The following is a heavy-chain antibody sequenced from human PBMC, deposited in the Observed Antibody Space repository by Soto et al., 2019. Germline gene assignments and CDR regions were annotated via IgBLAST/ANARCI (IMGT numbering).Heavy chain of an antibody. CDR3: ARGDRGGSYYVGYYYYGMDV. Sequence: ASVKVSCKASGGTFSSYAISWVRQAPGQGLEWMGGIIPIFGTANYAQKFQGRVTITADESTSTAYMELSSLRSEDTAVYYCARGDRGGSYYVGYYYYGMDVWGQGTTVTVSS. V-gene: IGHV1-69*13. D-gene: IGHD1-26*01. J-gene: IGHJ6*02. CDR1: GGTFSSYA. CDR2: IIPIFGTA.